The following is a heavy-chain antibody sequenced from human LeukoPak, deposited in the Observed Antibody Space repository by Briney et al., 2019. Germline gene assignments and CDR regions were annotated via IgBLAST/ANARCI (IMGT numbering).Heavy chain of an antibody. CDR2: INHSGST. CDR3: ARDRQIADRTSYNWFDP. V-gene: IGHV4-34*01. J-gene: IGHJ5*02. Sequence: SETLSLTCAVYGGSFSGYYWSWIRQPPGKGLEWIGEINHSGSTNYNPSLKSRVTISVDTSKNQFSLKLSSVTAADTAVYYCARDRQIADRTSYNWFDPWGQGTLVTVSS. CDR1: GGSFSGYY. D-gene: IGHD6-13*01.